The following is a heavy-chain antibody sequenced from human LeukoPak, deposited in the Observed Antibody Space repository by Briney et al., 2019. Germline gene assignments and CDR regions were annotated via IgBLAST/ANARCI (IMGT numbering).Heavy chain of an antibody. CDR3: XXXXDTNDWYDAFDI. J-gene: IGHJ3*02. CDR1: GGSISSGVYS. CDR2: IYYGGNT. D-gene: IGHD2-21*01. V-gene: IGHV4-30-4*07. Sequence: SETLSLTCAVSGGSISSGVYSWSWVRQPPGKGLEWIGYIYYGGNTYYNPSLKSRLTISLDTSNNQFSLKLSSLTAADTAVYXXXXXXDTNDWYDAFDIWGQGTMVTVSS.